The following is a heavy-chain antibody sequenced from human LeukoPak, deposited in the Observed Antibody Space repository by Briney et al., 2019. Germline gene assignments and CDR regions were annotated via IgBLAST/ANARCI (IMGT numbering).Heavy chain of an antibody. V-gene: IGHV4-59*01. CDR2: IYYSGST. CDR3: AREGPYGDAIYN. J-gene: IGHJ4*02. CDR1: GGSNSSYY. D-gene: IGHD4-17*01. Sequence: SETLSLTCTVSGGSNSSYYWSWLRQPPGKGLEWLGYIYYSGSTNYNPSLKSRVTISVDTSKNQFSLKLSSVTPADTAVYYCAREGPYGDAIYNWGEGSLVSVSS.